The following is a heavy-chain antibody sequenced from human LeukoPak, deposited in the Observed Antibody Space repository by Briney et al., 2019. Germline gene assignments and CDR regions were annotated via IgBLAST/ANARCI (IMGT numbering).Heavy chain of an antibody. Sequence: GGSLRLSCAASGFTFSSYSMNWVRQAPGKGLEWVSSISSSSSYIYYADSVKGRFTISRDNAKNSLYLQMNSLRVEDTAVYYCARDGPSTNGMDVWGQGTTVTVSS. CDR3: ARDGPSTNGMDV. V-gene: IGHV3-21*01. D-gene: IGHD3/OR15-3a*01. J-gene: IGHJ6*02. CDR2: ISSSSSYI. CDR1: GFTFSSYS.